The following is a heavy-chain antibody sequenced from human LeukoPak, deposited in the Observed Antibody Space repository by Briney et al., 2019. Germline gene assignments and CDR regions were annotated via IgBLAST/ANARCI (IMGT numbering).Heavy chain of an antibody. CDR3: AKELYDSSGYYYDY. D-gene: IGHD3-22*01. Sequence: PGGSLRLSCAASGFTFSSYGMNWVRQAPGKELEWVSAISGSGGSTYYADSVKGRFTISRDNSKNTLYLQMNSLRAEDTAVYYCAKELYDSSGYYYDYWGQGTLVTVSS. V-gene: IGHV3-23*01. CDR1: GFTFSSYG. CDR2: ISGSGGST. J-gene: IGHJ4*02.